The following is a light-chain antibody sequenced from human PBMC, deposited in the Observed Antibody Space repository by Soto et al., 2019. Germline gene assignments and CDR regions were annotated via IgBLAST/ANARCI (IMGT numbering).Light chain of an antibody. CDR3: LQDYNYPYT. V-gene: IGKV1-6*02. CDR1: QAIRND. Sequence: AIQMTQSPSSLSAFVGDTVTITCRASQAIRNDLAWYQQKPGKAPKSLIYAVSYLQNGVPSRFSGSGSGTDFTLTISSLQPEDFATYYCLQDYNYPYTFGQGTKLEI. J-gene: IGKJ2*01. CDR2: AVS.